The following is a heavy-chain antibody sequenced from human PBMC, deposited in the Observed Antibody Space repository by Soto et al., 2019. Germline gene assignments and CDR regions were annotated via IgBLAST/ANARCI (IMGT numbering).Heavy chain of an antibody. CDR2: IYYSGST. Sequence: QVQLQESGPGLVKPSQTLSLTCTVSGGSISSGGYYWSWIRQHPGKGLEWLGYIYYSGSTYYNPSLKSRVTISVDTSKNQFSLKLSSVTAADTAVYYCARDQRSSWTHFDYWGQGTLVTVSS. CDR1: GGSISSGGYY. J-gene: IGHJ4*02. V-gene: IGHV4-31*03. D-gene: IGHD6-13*01. CDR3: ARDQRSSWTHFDY.